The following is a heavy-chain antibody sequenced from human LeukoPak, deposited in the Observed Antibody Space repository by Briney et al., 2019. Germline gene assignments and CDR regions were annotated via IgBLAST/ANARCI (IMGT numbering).Heavy chain of an antibody. Sequence: GGSLRLSCAASGFTFSSYTMHWVRQAPGKGLEWVAVISYDGNNKYYADSVKGRFTISRDNAKNTLYLQMNSLRAEDTAVYYCARAGAVAGTYVWDDYYYYMDVWGKGTTVTISS. J-gene: IGHJ6*03. CDR2: ISYDGNNK. CDR1: GFTFSSYT. CDR3: ARAGAVAGTYVWDDYYYYMDV. D-gene: IGHD6-19*01. V-gene: IGHV3-30*04.